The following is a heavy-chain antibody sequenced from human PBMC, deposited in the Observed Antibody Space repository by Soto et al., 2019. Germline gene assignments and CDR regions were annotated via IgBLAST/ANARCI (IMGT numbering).Heavy chain of an antibody. J-gene: IGHJ4*02. Sequence: PGGSLRLSCAASGFNFRNYAMTWVRQAPGKGLEWVSGISSSSGSTYYADSVKGRFSISRDNAKNLLYLQMKSLRAEDTAVYYCARSSTFYDYWGQGTPVTVSS. D-gene: IGHD6-6*01. CDR3: ARSSTFYDY. CDR2: ISSSSGST. CDR1: GFNFRNYA. V-gene: IGHV3-23*01.